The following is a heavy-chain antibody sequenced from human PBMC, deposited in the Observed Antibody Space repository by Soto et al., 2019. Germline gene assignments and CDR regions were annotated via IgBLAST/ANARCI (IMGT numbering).Heavy chain of an antibody. D-gene: IGHD4-4*01. CDR3: AKDGRVTTGNDYHGMDV. CDR2: ISWNSGSI. Sequence: PGGSLRLSCAASGFTSDDYAMHWVRQAPGKGLEWVSGISWNSGSIGYADSVKGRFTISRDNAKNSLYLQMNSLRAEDTALYYCAKDGRVTTGNDYHGMDVWGQGTTVTVSS. J-gene: IGHJ6*02. CDR1: GFTSDDYA. V-gene: IGHV3-9*02.